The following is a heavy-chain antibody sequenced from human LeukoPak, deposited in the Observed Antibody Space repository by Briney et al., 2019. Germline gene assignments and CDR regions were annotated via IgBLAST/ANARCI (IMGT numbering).Heavy chain of an antibody. V-gene: IGHV3-23*01. Sequence: GGSLRLSCAASGFTFSSYGMSWVRQPPGKGLEWVSALTPSVSSTYYPDSLKGRSTFSRDTSKNTLYLQMNSLRVEDTAIYYCAKGGSSSWDYFDSWGQGTLVTVSP. CDR2: LTPSVSST. CDR3: AKGGSSSWDYFDS. J-gene: IGHJ4*02. D-gene: IGHD6-13*01. CDR1: GFTFSSYG.